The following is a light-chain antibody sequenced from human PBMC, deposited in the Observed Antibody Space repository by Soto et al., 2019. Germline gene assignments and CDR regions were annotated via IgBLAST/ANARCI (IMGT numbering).Light chain of an antibody. CDR3: SSYTSSSPYV. Sequence: QSALTQPAAVSGPPGQSITISCTGTSSDVGGYNYVSWYQQHPGKAPQLMIYEVSNRPSGVSNRFSGSKSGNTASLTSSGLQAEDEADYYCSSYTSSSPYVFGNRTTVTVL. CDR1: SSDVGGYNY. J-gene: IGLJ1*01. CDR2: EVS. V-gene: IGLV2-14*01.